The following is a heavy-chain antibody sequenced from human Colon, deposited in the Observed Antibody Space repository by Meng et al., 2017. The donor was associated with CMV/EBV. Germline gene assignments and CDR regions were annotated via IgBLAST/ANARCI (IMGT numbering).Heavy chain of an antibody. V-gene: IGHV3-30*02. Sequence: LLGVGGGLVQPGGSLGLSCAASGFTFRGYGMHWVRQAPGKGLEWVAFIQYDGSNKYYADSVKGRFTISRDNSKNTLSLEMNSLRPEDTAVYYCVKEGSSGHTFEYWGQGTLVTVSS. CDR3: VKEGSSGHTFEY. J-gene: IGHJ4*02. D-gene: IGHD6-19*01. CDR1: GFTFRGYG. CDR2: IQYDGSNK.